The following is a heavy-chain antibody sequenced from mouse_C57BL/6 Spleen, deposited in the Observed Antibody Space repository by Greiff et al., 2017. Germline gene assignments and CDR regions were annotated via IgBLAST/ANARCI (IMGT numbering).Heavy chain of an antibody. Sequence: EVHLVESGGGLVKPGGSLKLSCAASGFTFSDYGMHWVRQAPEKGLEWVAYISSGSSTIYYADTVKGRFTISRDNAKNTLFLQMTSLRSEDTAMYYCARKTFTTVVNYAMDYWGQGTSVTVSS. CDR3: ARKTFTTVVNYAMDY. CDR2: ISSGSSTI. V-gene: IGHV5-17*01. D-gene: IGHD1-1*01. CDR1: GFTFSDYG. J-gene: IGHJ4*01.